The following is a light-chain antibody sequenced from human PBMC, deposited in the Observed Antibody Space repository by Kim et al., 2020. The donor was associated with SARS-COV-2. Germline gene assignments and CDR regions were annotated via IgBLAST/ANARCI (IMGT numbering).Light chain of an antibody. CDR2: GKN. CDR3: NSRDNSGDRVI. Sequence: SSELTQDPAVSVALGQTVRIPCHGASLRTYYATWFQQKPGQAPKLPISGKNKRPSGIPDRFSGSSSGNTASLTVTGAQAVDEADYYCNSRDNSGDRVIFGGGTQLTVL. V-gene: IGLV3-19*01. J-gene: IGLJ2*01. CDR1: SLRTYY.